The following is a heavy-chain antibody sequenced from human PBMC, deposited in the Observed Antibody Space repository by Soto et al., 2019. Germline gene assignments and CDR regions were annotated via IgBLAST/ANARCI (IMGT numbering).Heavy chain of an antibody. D-gene: IGHD1-7*01. J-gene: IGHJ4*02. CDR2: TSYDGTNK. V-gene: IGHV3-30*18. CDR1: GFSFSSYG. CDR3: AKDRASNWNYYYYLDS. Sequence: QVQLVESGGGVVQPGRSLRLSCAASGFSFSSYGMYWVRQAPGKGLEWVAFTSYDGTNKHYSDSVKGRFTISRDNSKNMLYLQLNSLRAEDTAMYFCAKDRASNWNYYYYLDSWGQGTLVTVSS.